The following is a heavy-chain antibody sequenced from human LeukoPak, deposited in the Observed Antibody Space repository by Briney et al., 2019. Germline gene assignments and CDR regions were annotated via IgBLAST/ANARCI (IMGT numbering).Heavy chain of an antibody. CDR2: IAKDGSSK. Sequence: PGTSLRLSRATSLLILSKYARHSVRQAPGKGLEWVAAIAKDGSSKYYADSVKGRFTISGDNSKNTLYLQMNSLRPEDTAVYYWGRGEVGICDNWGQGALVSVPS. J-gene: IGHJ4*02. D-gene: IGHD1-14*01. CDR1: LLILSKYA. V-gene: IGHV3-30*04. CDR3: GRGEVGICDN.